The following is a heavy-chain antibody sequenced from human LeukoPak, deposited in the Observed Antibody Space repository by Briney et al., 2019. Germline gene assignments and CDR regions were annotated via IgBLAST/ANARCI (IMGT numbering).Heavy chain of an antibody. D-gene: IGHD1-26*01. CDR2: INPNSGNR. CDR1: GYTFTMYD. Sequence: ASVRVSYKASGYTFTMYDINWVRQAPGQGREGMGWINPNSGNRGYAHKFQGRVTMTTDTSISTAYMELSSLRSEDTAVYYCVRVVGAIDFWGQGTLVTVSS. V-gene: IGHV1-8*01. J-gene: IGHJ4*02. CDR3: VRVVGAIDF.